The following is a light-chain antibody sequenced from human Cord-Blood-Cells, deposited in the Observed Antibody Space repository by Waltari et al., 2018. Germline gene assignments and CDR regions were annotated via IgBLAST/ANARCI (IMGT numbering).Light chain of an antibody. Sequence: TQSPGPLSLSPGERATLSCRASQSVSSSYLAWYQQKPGQAPRLLIYGASSRATGIPDRFSGSGSGTDFTLTISRLEPEDFAVYYCQQYGSFFGPGTKVDIK. V-gene: IGKV3-20*01. CDR1: QSVSSSY. J-gene: IGKJ3*01. CDR3: QQYGSF. CDR2: GAS.